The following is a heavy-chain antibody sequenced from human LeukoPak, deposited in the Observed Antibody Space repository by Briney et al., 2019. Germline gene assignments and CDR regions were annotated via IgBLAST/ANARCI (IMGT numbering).Heavy chain of an antibody. Sequence: SETLSLTCAVSGYSISSGYYWGWIRQPPGKGLEWIGSIYHSGSTNYNPSLKSRVTISVDTSKNQFSLKLSSVTAADTAVYYCARGTLIIARYCSGGSCYSQYFQHWGQGTLVTVSS. J-gene: IGHJ1*01. CDR3: ARGTLIIARYCSGGSCYSQYFQH. CDR2: IYHSGST. V-gene: IGHV4-38-2*01. D-gene: IGHD2-15*01. CDR1: GYSISSGYY.